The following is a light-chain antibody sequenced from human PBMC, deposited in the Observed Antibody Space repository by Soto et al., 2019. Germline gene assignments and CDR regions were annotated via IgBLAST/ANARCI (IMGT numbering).Light chain of an antibody. CDR3: QQCATSHST. V-gene: IGKV3-20*01. CDR1: SSVPTTY. J-gene: IGKJ1*01. Sequence: EILLTQSPGSLSLSPGEIATLSCSASSSVPTTYFAWYQQKPGQAPRVLIYATSSKAPGIPDRFSGSGSGTAFTLTISSLEPEDFALYYCQQCATSHSTFGQGTNVQIK. CDR2: ATS.